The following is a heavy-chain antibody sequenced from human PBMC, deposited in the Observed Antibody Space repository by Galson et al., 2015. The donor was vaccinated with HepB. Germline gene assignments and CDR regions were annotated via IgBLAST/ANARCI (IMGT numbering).Heavy chain of an antibody. D-gene: IGHD5-18*01. CDR2: IKQDGSEK. CDR3: ARVSASGNSNDYSLDF. J-gene: IGHJ4*02. CDR1: GFTFSSYW. V-gene: IGHV3-7*03. Sequence: SLRLSCAASGFTFSSYWMNWVRQAPGKGLEWVANIKQDGSEKYYVDSVKGRFTISRDNAKNSLYLQMNSLKTEDTAVYFCARVSASGNSNDYSLDFRGQGTLVIASS.